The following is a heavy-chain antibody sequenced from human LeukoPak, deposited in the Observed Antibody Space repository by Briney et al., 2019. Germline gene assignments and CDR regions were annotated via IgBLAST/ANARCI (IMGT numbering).Heavy chain of an antibody. J-gene: IGHJ3*02. V-gene: IGHV1-69*05. CDR3: ARDARYCSSTSCYIPDDAFDI. CDR2: IIPIFGTA. D-gene: IGHD2-2*02. CDR1: GGTFSSYA. Sequence: GASVKVSCKASGGTFSSYAISWVRQAPGQGLEWMGGIIPIFGTANYAQKFQGRVTITTDESTSTAYMELSSLRSEDTAVYYCARDARYCSSTSCYIPDDAFDIWGQGQWSPSLQ.